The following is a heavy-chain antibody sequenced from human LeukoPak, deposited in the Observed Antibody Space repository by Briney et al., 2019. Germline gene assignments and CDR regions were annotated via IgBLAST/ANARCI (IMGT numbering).Heavy chain of an antibody. CDR2: IWYDGSNK. Sequence: PGGSLRLSCAASGFTFSSYGMHWVRQAPGKGLEWVAVIWYDGSNKYYADSVKGRFTISRDNSKNTLHLQMNSLRAEDTAVYYCARDQGIAAAGSIPDYWGQGALVTVSS. CDR1: GFTFSSYG. D-gene: IGHD6-13*01. CDR3: ARDQGIAAAGSIPDY. V-gene: IGHV3-33*01. J-gene: IGHJ4*02.